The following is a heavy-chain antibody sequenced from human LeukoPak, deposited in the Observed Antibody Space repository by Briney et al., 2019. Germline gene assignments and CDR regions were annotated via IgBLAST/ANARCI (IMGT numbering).Heavy chain of an antibody. Sequence: SETLSLTCTVSGGSISSGAYYWSWIRQHPGKGLEWIGYIYHSGSTYYNPSLKSRVTISVDKSKNQFSLKLSSVTAADTAVYYCASRCYYYDSSGCPGYWGQGTLVTVSS. D-gene: IGHD3-22*01. CDR2: IYHSGST. CDR3: ASRCYYYDSSGCPGY. CDR1: GGSISSGAYY. V-gene: IGHV4-31*03. J-gene: IGHJ4*02.